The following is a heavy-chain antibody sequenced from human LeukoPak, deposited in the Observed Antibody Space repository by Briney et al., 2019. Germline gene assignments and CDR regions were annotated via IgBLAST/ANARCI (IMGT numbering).Heavy chain of an antibody. D-gene: IGHD1-26*01. V-gene: IGHV1-46*01. J-gene: IGHJ5*02. CDR3: ARDNSVGDNAWWFDP. CDR1: GYTFTGHY. Sequence: GASVKVSCKASGYTFTGHYIHWVRQAPGQGLEWMGLINPTGGSTGYAQKFQGRVTMTRDMSTSTDYMELSSLRSEDTAIYYCARDNSVGDNAWWFDPWGQGTLVTVSS. CDR2: INPTGGST.